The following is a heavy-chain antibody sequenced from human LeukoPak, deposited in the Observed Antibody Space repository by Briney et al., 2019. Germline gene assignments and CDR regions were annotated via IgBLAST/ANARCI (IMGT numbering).Heavy chain of an antibody. CDR2: IIPIFGIA. CDR1: GGTFSSYA. CDR3: ARLYCSSTSCFDY. Sequence: SVKVSCKASGGTFSSYAISWVRQAPGQGLEWMGRIIPIFGIANYAQKFQGRATITADKSTSTAYMELSSLGSEDTAVYYCARLYCSSTSCFDYWGQGTLVTVSS. V-gene: IGHV1-69*04. J-gene: IGHJ4*02. D-gene: IGHD2-2*01.